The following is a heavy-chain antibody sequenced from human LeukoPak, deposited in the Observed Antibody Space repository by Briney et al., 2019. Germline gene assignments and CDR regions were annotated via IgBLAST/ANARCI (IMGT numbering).Heavy chain of an antibody. V-gene: IGHV4-4*09. Sequence: SETLSLTCTVSGGTISSYYWSWIRQPPGKGLEWIGYIYTSGSTNYNPSLKSRVTISVDTSKNQFSLKLSSVTAADTAVYYCARHRRGYSLDAFDIWGQGTVVTVSS. CDR1: GGTISSYY. CDR2: IYTSGST. J-gene: IGHJ3*02. CDR3: ARHRRGYSLDAFDI. D-gene: IGHD5-18*01.